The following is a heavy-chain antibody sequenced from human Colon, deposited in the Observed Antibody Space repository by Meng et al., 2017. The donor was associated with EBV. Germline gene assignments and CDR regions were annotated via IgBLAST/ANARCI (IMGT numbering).Heavy chain of an antibody. CDR2: IHHSGSA. J-gene: IGHJ4*02. D-gene: IGHD2-21*01. CDR3: ASFDHIPRRNYFDY. V-gene: IGHV4-30-4*08. Sequence: QVQLRGSGPGLVDPSQNLSLPCTVSGGSMSSGNDYWSWIRQPPGKGLEWIGYIHHSGSAYYNPSLKSRVSISVDTSKNQFSLNLNSMTAADTAVYYCASFDHIPRRNYFDYWGQGTLVTVSS. CDR1: GGSMSSGNDY.